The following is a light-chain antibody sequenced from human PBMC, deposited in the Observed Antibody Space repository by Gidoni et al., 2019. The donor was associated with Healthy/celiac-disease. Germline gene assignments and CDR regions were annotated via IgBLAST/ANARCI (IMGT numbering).Light chain of an antibody. V-gene: IGKV3-11*01. Sequence: DIVLTQSPATLSLSPGERATLSCRASQSVNSYLSWYQQKPGQAPRLLIYDASNSATGIPARFSGSGSGTDVTLTISSIEPEDFAVYYCQQRSNWTPITFGQXTRLEIK. J-gene: IGKJ5*01. CDR2: DAS. CDR1: QSVNSY. CDR3: QQRSNWTPIT.